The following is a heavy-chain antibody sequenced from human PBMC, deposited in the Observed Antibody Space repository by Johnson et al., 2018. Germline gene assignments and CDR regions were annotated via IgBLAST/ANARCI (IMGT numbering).Heavy chain of an antibody. CDR2: ISYDGSNK. CDR1: GFTFSSYD. CDR3: AKDGQGGYYYYYMDV. V-gene: IGHV3-30*18. Sequence: QVQLVQSGGGVVQPGRSLILSCAASGFTFSSYDLHWVRQAPGKGLEWVAVISYDGSNKYYADSVKGRFTISRDNAKNSLYLQMNSLRAEDTALYYCAKDGQGGYYYYYMDVWGKGTTVTISS. D-gene: IGHD3-16*01. J-gene: IGHJ6*03.